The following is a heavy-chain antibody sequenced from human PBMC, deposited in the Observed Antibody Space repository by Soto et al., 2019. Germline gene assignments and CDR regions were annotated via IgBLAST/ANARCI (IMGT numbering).Heavy chain of an antibody. CDR2: ISGDGVTT. V-gene: IGHV3-23*01. D-gene: IGHD3-3*01. CDR3: AKLNHYDFWSGSMTFDY. CDR1: GFTFGSYG. Sequence: GGSLRLSCAASGFTFGSYGLVWVRRAPGKGLEWVSSISGDGVTTHYADSVKGRFIISRDNSKNMLFLQINGLGAEDTAVYYCAKLNHYDFWSGSMTFDYWGQGSLVTVSS. J-gene: IGHJ4*02.